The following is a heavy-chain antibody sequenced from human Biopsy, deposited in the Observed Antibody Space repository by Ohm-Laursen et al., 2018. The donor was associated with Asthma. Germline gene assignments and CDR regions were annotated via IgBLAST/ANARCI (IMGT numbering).Heavy chain of an antibody. J-gene: IGHJ4*02. CDR2: IMTVFGTT. CDR3: ASDFPKDYVRCNFQF. CDR1: GGTFSNFA. Sequence: GSSVKVSCKAPGGTFSNFAISWVRQAPGQGLEWLGGIMTVFGTTNYAQKFQGRVTMTEDPSTDTAYMELSSLSSDDTAVYYCASDFPKDYVRCNFQFWGQGTLVTVSS. V-gene: IGHV1-69*01. D-gene: IGHD4-17*01.